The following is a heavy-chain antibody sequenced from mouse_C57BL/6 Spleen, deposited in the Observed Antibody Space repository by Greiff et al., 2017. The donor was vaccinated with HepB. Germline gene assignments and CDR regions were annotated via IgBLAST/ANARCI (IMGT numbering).Heavy chain of an antibody. Sequence: QVQLQQPGAELVRPGSSVKLSCKASGYTFTSYWMHWVKQRPIQGLEWIGNIDPSDSETHYNQKFKDKATLTVDKSSSTAYMQLSSLTSEDSAVYYCASSGTPRGWFAYWGQGTLVTVSA. J-gene: IGHJ3*01. V-gene: IGHV1-52*01. D-gene: IGHD3-1*01. CDR2: IDPSDSET. CDR1: GYTFTSYW. CDR3: ASSGTPRGWFAY.